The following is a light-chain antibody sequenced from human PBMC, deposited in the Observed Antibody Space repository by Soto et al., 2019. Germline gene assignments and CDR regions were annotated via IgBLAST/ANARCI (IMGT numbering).Light chain of an antibody. CDR1: QSVSSN. CDR2: GAS. V-gene: IGKV3-15*01. CDR3: QQYNNWPGT. Sequence: EIVMTQSPATLSVSPGERATLSCRASQSVSSNLAWYQQKPGQAPRLLIYGASTRATGIPARFSGSGSGTYFTLTISSLQSEDFAVYYCQQYNNWPGTFGPGTKVDIK. J-gene: IGKJ3*01.